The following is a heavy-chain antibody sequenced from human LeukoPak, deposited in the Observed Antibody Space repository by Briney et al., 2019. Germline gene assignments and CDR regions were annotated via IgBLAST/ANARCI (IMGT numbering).Heavy chain of an antibody. D-gene: IGHD3-10*01. Sequence: GASVKVSCKASGYTFIDYYMQWVRQAPGHGLEWLGWINLNSGGPHYVQEFQGRVTMTRDTSISTAHMELDGLRYDDTAVYYCRRGGDDEGPNYFDYWGQGTLVTVSS. V-gene: IGHV1-2*02. J-gene: IGHJ4*02. CDR3: RRGGDDEGPNYFDY. CDR1: GYTFIDYY. CDR2: INLNSGGP.